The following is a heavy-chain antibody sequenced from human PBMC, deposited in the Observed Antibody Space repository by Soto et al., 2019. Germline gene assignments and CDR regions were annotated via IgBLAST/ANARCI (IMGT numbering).Heavy chain of an antibody. CDR2: ISSSGSTI. J-gene: IGHJ4*02. Sequence: QVQLVESGGGLVKPGGSLRLSCAASGFTFSDYYMRWIRQAPGKGLEWGSYISSSGSTIYYADSVKGRFTISRDNAKNSLYLQMNSLRAEDTAVYYCARDSWAAAGRESVSDYWGQGTLVTVSS. CDR3: ARDSWAAAGRESVSDY. D-gene: IGHD6-13*01. V-gene: IGHV3-11*01. CDR1: GFTFSDYY.